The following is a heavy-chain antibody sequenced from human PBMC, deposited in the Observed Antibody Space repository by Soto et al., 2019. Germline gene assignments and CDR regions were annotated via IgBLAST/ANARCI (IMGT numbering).Heavy chain of an antibody. CDR2: IYPGDSDT. CDR1: GYSFTSYW. J-gene: IGHJ5*02. D-gene: IGHD6-13*01. V-gene: IGHV5-51*01. CDR3: ARLESSSWYVGWFDP. Sequence: GGSLKISCKGSGYSFTSYWIGWVRQMPGKGLEWMGIIYPGDSDTRYSPSFQGQVTISADKPISTAYLQWSSLKASDTAMYYCARLESSSWYVGWFDPWGQGTLVTVSS.